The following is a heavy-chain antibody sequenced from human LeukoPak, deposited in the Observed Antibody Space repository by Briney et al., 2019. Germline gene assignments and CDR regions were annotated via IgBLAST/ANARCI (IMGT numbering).Heavy chain of an antibody. CDR3: AIFGSSSQYFDY. CDR1: GFTFSDSY. Sequence: GGSLRLSCAASGFTFSDSYMSWIRQAPGKGLEWVSYISSSGYTIYYADSMKGRFTISRDNAKNSLYLQMNSLRAEDTAVYYCAIFGSSSQYFDYWGQGTLVTVSS. CDR2: ISSSGYTI. J-gene: IGHJ4*02. D-gene: IGHD6-6*01. V-gene: IGHV3-11*01.